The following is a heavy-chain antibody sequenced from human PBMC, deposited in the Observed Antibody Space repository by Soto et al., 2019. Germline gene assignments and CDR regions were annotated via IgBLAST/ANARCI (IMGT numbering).Heavy chain of an antibody. V-gene: IGHV1-58*02. D-gene: IGHD1-26*01. CDR1: GFTFINSA. J-gene: IGHJ4*02. CDR3: AAVQGGGATFHF. CDR2: MVVGSGHI. Sequence: QMQLVQSGPEVKKPGTSVKVSCKASGFTFINSAIQWVRQARGQRLEWMGWMVVGSGHINYAQKFQDSHSITNDMSATTAHIELSSLTSEDTAVYYCAAVQGGGATFHFWVPGTLVTVSS.